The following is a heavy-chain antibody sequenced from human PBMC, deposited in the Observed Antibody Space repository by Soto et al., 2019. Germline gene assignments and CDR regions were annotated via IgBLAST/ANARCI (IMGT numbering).Heavy chain of an antibody. J-gene: IGHJ4*02. CDR2: INTDGSNT. Sequence: EVQLVESGGGLVQPGGSLRLSCAVSGFTFSSFWMHWVRQAPGEGLVLVSRINTDGSNTSYADSVKGRFTISRDNAKNTLYLPTNRLRVEDTAMYYCAKRGVDTFALSYWGQGTLVTVSS. CDR1: GFTFSSFW. V-gene: IGHV3-74*01. D-gene: IGHD3-10*01. CDR3: AKRGVDTFALSY.